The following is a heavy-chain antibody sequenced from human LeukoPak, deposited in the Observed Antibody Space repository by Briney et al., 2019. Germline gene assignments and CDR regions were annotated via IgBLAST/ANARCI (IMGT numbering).Heavy chain of an antibody. CDR1: GFAFSSYA. J-gene: IGHJ4*02. V-gene: IGHV3-30*04. D-gene: IGHD3-16*01. Sequence: GGSLRLSCAASGFAFSSYAMHWVRQAPGKGLEWVAFIRYDGSNKYYADSVKGRFTISRDNSKNTLYLQMDSLRVEDTAVYYCARIPQAAIYTVPNFDYWGQGTLVTVSS. CDR3: ARIPQAAIYTVPNFDY. CDR2: IRYDGSNK.